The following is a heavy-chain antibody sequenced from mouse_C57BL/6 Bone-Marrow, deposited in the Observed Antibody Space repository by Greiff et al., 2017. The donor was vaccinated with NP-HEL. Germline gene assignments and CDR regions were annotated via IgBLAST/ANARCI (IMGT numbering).Heavy chain of an antibody. J-gene: IGHJ3*01. CDR2: IDPSDSET. CDR1: GYTFTSYW. D-gene: IGHD1-1*01. CDR3: ARGGDYGSSYVSWFAY. Sequence: VQLQQPGAELVRPGSSVKLSCKASGYTFTSYWMHWVKQRPIQGLEWIGNIDPSDSETHYNQKFKDKATLTVDKSSSTAYMQVSSLTSEDSAVYYCARGGDYGSSYVSWFAYWGQGTLVTVSA. V-gene: IGHV1-52*01.